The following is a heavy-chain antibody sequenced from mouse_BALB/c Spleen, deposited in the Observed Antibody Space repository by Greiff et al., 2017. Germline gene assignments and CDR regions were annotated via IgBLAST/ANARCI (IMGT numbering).Heavy chain of an antibody. D-gene: IGHD1-2*01. J-gene: IGHJ3*01. V-gene: IGHV1-14*01. CDR2: INPYNDGT. Sequence: VQLQQSGPVLVKPGASVKMSCTASGYTFSSSVMHWVKQKPGQGLEWIGYINPYNDGTKYNEKFKGKATLTSDKSSSTAYMELSSLTSEDSAVYYCARGGTTASWFAYWGQGTLVTVSA. CDR3: ARGGTTASWFAY. CDR1: GYTFSSSV.